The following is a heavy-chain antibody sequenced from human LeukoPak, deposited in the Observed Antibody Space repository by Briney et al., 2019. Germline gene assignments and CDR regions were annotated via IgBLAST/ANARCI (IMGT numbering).Heavy chain of an antibody. V-gene: IGHV1-18*01. J-gene: IGHJ3*02. CDR3: ARGGISGGGALDI. D-gene: IGHD3-16*01. Sequence: ASVKVSCKASGYTFTSYDISWVRQAPGQGLEWMGWISAYNGNTNYEQKFQGRLTVTTETSSSTAYMELRSLRSDDTAVYYCARGGISGGGALDIWAQGTTVTVSS. CDR1: GYTFTSYD. CDR2: ISAYNGNT.